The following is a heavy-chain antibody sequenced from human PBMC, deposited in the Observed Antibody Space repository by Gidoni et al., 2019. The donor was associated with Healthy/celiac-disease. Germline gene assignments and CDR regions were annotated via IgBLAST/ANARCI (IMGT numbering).Heavy chain of an antibody. CDR3: AGVRYYYDSSGYYYGYYFAS. V-gene: IGHV1-18*01. J-gene: IGHJ4*02. CDR1: GYTFTSYG. CDR2: ISAYNGTT. D-gene: IGHD3-22*01. Sequence: QVQLVQSGAEVKKPGASVKVSCKASGYTFTSYGISWVRQAPGQGLEWMGWISAYNGTTNYARKLRGRLTWTTDTSPSTAYMGLRSLGSEDTAVFSWAGVRYYYDSSGYYYGYYFASWGQGTLVTVSS.